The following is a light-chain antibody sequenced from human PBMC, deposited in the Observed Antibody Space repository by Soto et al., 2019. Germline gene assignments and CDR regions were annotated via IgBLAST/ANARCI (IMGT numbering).Light chain of an antibody. V-gene: IGKV1D-13*01. Sequence: IHFTQSPSSLSAYVGDRVIMTCRASQGIHTALAWYQQKPGNAPMLLIYDASTVEAGVPSRFSGSGSGTDFTLTISSLQPEDFAIYYCQQLSNYPHVFGQGTRLEIK. CDR1: QGIHTA. J-gene: IGKJ5*01. CDR3: QQLSNYPHV. CDR2: DAS.